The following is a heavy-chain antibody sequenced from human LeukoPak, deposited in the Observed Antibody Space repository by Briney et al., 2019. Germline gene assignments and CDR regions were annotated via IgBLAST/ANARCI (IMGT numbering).Heavy chain of an antibody. CDR3: ARGRCVGSAACYYFDY. V-gene: IGHV1-69*04. CDR1: GGTFSSYA. Sequence: ASVKVSCKASGGTFSSYAISWVRQAPGQGLEWMGRIIPILGIANYAQKFQGRVTITADKSTSTAYMELSSLRSEDTAVYYCARGRCVGSAACYYFDYWGQGTLVTVSS. J-gene: IGHJ4*02. CDR2: IIPILGIA. D-gene: IGHD2-15*01.